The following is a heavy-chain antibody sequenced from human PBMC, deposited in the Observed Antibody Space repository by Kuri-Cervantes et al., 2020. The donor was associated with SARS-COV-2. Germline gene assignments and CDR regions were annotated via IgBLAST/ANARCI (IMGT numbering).Heavy chain of an antibody. Sequence: LSLTCAASGFTFSSYAMSWVRQAPGKGLEWVSAISGSGGSTYYADSVKGRFTISRDNSKNTLYLQMNSLRAEDTAVYYCAKGGPMVRGEIRNNWFDPWGQGTLVTVSS. CDR1: GFTFSSYA. CDR2: ISGSGGST. CDR3: AKGGPMVRGEIRNNWFDP. D-gene: IGHD3-10*01. J-gene: IGHJ5*02. V-gene: IGHV3-23*01.